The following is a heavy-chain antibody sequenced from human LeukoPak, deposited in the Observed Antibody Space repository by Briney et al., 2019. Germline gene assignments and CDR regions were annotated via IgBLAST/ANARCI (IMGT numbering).Heavy chain of an antibody. V-gene: IGHV1-8*01. J-gene: IGHJ4*02. CDR1: GYTFTSYD. D-gene: IGHD2-21*02. CDR3: ARGRAYCGGDCYSD. CDR2: MNPNSGNT. Sequence: ASVKVSCKASGYTFTSYDINWVRQATGQGLEWMGWMNPNSGNTGYAQKFQGRVTMTRNTSISTAYMELSNLRSEDTAVYYCARGRAYCGGDCYSDWGQGTLVTVSS.